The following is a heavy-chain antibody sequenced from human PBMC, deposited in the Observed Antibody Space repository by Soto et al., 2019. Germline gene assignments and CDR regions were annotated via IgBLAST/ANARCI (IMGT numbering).Heavy chain of an antibody. Sequence: EVQLLESGGGLVQPGGSLRLSCAASGFTFNKYAMSWVRQAPGKGLEWVSAISGSGDSTNYADSVKGRFTISRDNSKSTLYLQVNSLRAEDTAVYYCAKEYAVPSGMAGWVVRIHVHWGQGTLVTVSS. CDR2: ISGSGDST. CDR3: AKEYAVPSGMAGWVVRIHVH. J-gene: IGHJ4*02. V-gene: IGHV3-23*01. D-gene: IGHD6-13*01. CDR1: GFTFNKYA.